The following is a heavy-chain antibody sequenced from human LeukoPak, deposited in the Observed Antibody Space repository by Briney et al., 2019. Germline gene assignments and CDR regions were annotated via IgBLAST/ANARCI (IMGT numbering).Heavy chain of an antibody. CDR1: GYSFTSYW. V-gene: IGHV5-51*01. CDR2: IYPGDSDT. J-gene: IGHJ4*02. D-gene: IGHD3-22*01. CDR3: ARPYYDSSGYYGRIFGY. Sequence: PGESLKISCKGSGYSFTSYWIGWVRQLPGKGLEWMWIIYPGDSDTRYSPSFQGQVTISADKSISTAYLQWSSLKASDTAMYYCARPYYDSSGYYGRIFGYWGQGTLVTVSS.